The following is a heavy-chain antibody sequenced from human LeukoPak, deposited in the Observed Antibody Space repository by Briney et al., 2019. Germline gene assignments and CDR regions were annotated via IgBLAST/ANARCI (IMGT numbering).Heavy chain of an antibody. J-gene: IGHJ4*02. V-gene: IGHV4-39*07. CDR3: AAFSSGSDFDY. CDR1: SGSISTSNYY. Sequence: QLQLQESGPGLVKPSETLSLTCTVSSGSISTSNYYWGWVRQPPGKALEWIGNIFYSGSTYYSPSLKSRVTISLDTSRNQFSLKLNSVTAADTAVYYCAAFSSGSDFDYWGQGTLVTVSS. D-gene: IGHD6-19*01. CDR2: IFYSGST.